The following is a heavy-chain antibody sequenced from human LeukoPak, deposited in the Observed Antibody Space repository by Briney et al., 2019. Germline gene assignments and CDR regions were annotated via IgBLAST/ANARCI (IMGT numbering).Heavy chain of an antibody. CDR3: ARNIPDYGDSPFDY. CDR2: INTNTGNP. D-gene: IGHD4-17*01. CDR1: GYTFSSYA. Sequence: ASVKVSYKASGYTFSSYAMNWVRQAPGQGPEWMGWINTNTGNPTYAQGFTGRFVFSLDTSISTAYLQISSLKAEDTAVYYCARNIPDYGDSPFDYWGQGALVTVSS. J-gene: IGHJ4*02. V-gene: IGHV7-4-1*02.